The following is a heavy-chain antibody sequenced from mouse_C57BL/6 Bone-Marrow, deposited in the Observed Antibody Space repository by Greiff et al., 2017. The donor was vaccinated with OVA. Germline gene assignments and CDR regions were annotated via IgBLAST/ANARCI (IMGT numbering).Heavy chain of an antibody. D-gene: IGHD2-4*01. CDR2: ISNGGGST. V-gene: IGHV5-12*01. CDR3: ARQGYDYDWYFDV. J-gene: IGHJ1*03. Sequence: DVMLVESGGGLVQPGGSLKLSCAASGFTFSDYYMYWVRQTPEKRLEWVAYISNGGGSTYYPDTVKGRFTLSRDNAKNTLYLQMSRLKSEDTAMYYCARQGYDYDWYFDVWGTGTTVTVSS. CDR1: GFTFSDYY.